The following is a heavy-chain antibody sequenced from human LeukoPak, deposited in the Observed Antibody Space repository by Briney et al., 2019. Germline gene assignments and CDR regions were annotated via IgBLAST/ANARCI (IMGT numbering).Heavy chain of an antibody. Sequence: SETLSLTCAVYGGSFSGYYWSWIRQPPGKGLEWIGEINHSGSTTYNPSIKTRVTITVDTSKHQFSLKVSSVTASDSAVYYCASAVSLTGYPFDPWGQGTLVTVSS. D-gene: IGHD3-9*01. V-gene: IGHV4-34*01. CDR2: INHSGST. CDR1: GGSFSGYY. J-gene: IGHJ5*02. CDR3: ASAVSLTGYPFDP.